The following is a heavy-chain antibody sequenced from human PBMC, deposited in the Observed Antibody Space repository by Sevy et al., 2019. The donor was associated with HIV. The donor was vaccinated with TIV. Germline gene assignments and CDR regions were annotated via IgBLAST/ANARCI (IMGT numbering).Heavy chain of an antibody. CDR2: ISFDASNK. D-gene: IGHD3-9*01. V-gene: IGHV3-30*04. Sequence: GGSLRLSCAASGFTFSRYSMHWVRQAPGKGLEWVATISFDASNKHYADSVKGRFTISRDNFQNSLFLQMNSLRPEDTAVYYCAKDFTGYNGMDVWGQGTMVTVSS. CDR3: AKDFTGYNGMDV. J-gene: IGHJ6*02. CDR1: GFTFSRYS.